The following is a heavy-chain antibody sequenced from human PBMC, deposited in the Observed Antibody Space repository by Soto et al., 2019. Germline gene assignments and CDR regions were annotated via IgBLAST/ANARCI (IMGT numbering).Heavy chain of an antibody. CDR1: GFTFSSYA. J-gene: IGHJ5*02. CDR2: ISGSGGST. Sequence: EVQLLESGGGLVQPGGSLRLSCAASGFTFSSYAMSWVRQAPGKGLEWVSAISGSGGSTYYADSVKGRFTISRENSKNTLYLPMTSLRAADTAVYYCAKDTVRAHGRVVVTENWFDPWGQGTLVTVST. V-gene: IGHV3-23*01. D-gene: IGHD2-21*02. CDR3: AKDTVRAHGRVVVTENWFDP.